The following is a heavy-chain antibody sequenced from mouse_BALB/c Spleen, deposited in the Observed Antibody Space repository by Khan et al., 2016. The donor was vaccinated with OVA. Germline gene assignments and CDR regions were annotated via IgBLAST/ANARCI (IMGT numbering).Heavy chain of an antibody. CDR3: AGIKKIVATYFDY. D-gene: IGHD1-1*01. J-gene: IGHJ2*01. V-gene: IGHV1S81*02. Sequence: QVQLQQPGAELVKAGASVKMSCKASGYTFTSYWMHWVKQRLGQGLEWFAETNPTNGRTYYNEKFKSKATLTVGKSSSTAYMLLSGPTFEDSAVYYCAGIKKIVATYFDYWGQGTTLTVSS. CDR2: TNPTNGRT. CDR1: GYTFTSYW.